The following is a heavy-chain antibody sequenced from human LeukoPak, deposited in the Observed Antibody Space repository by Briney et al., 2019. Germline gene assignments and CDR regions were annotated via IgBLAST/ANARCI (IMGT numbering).Heavy chain of an antibody. CDR1: GFTFSSYS. V-gene: IGHV3-21*01. Sequence: GGSLRLSCAASGFTFSSYSMNWVRQAPGKGLEWVSSISSSSSYIYYADSVKGRFTISRDNAKNSLYLQMNSLRAEDTAVYYCAREGNYYGSGSYPNWFDPWGQGTRVTVSS. D-gene: IGHD3-10*01. CDR3: AREGNYYGSGSYPNWFDP. J-gene: IGHJ5*02. CDR2: ISSSSSYI.